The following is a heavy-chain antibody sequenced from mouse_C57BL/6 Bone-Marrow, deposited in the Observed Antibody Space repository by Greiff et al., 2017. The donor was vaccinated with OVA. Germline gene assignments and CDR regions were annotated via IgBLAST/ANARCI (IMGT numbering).Heavy chain of an antibody. J-gene: IGHJ2*01. V-gene: IGHV1-81*01. CDR3: AIKNY. CDR1: GYTFTSYG. CDR2: IYPRSGNT. Sequence: VKLMESGAELARPGASVKLSCKASGYTFTSYGISWVKQRTGQGLEWIGEIYPRSGNTYYNEKFKGKATLTADKSSSTAYMELRSLTSEDSAVYFCAIKNYWGQGTTLTVSS. D-gene: IGHD2-4*01.